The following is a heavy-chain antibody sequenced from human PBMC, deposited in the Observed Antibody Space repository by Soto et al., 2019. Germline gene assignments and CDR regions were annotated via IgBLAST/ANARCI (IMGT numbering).Heavy chain of an antibody. D-gene: IGHD4-17*01. V-gene: IGHV4-34*01. J-gene: IGHJ6*02. CDR1: GGSFSGYY. Sequence: NPSETLSLTCAVYGGSFSGYYWSWIRQPPEKGLEWIGEINHSGSTNYNPSLKSRVTISVDTSKNQFSLKLSSVTAADTAVYYCASLRTTVTTRGVYYYYGMDVWGQGTTVTVSS. CDR2: INHSGST. CDR3: ASLRTTVTTRGVYYYYGMDV.